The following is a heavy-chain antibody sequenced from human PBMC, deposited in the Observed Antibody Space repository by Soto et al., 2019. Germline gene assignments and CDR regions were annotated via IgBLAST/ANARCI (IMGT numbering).Heavy chain of an antibody. V-gene: IGHV1-2*02. CDR3: GRGRSGQIVVFY. J-gene: IGHJ4*02. Sequence: ASVKVSCKTSGYTFTGHYIHWVRQAPQQGPEWMGEIGPGSGATRYAQKFRGRVTMTMDTSITTDYMELKNLSPDDTAVYYCGRGRSGQIVVFYWGQGTPVTVSS. D-gene: IGHD1-26*01. CDR2: IGPGSGAT. CDR1: GYTFTGHY.